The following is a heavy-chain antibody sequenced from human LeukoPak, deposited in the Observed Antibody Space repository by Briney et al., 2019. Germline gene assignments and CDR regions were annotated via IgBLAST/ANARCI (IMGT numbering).Heavy chain of an antibody. CDR2: IWYDGSNK. J-gene: IGHJ4*02. CDR1: GFTFSSYG. V-gene: IGHV3-33*01. CDR3: ARGGPYYGSGSYYSPGY. Sequence: GGSLRLSCAASGFTFSSYGMHWVRQAPGKGLEWVAVIWYDGSNKYYADSVKGRFTISRDNAKNSLYLQMNSLRAEDTAVYYCARGGPYYGSGSYYSPGYWGQGTLVTVSS. D-gene: IGHD3-10*01.